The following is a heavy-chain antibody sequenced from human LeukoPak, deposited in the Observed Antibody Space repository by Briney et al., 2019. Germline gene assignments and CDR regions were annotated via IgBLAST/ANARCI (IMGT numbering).Heavy chain of an antibody. CDR3: AKEDQQLVLVY. CDR1: GFTFSSYG. V-gene: IGHV3-23*01. D-gene: IGHD6-13*01. Sequence: GGTLRLSCAASGFTFSSYGMNWVRQAPGKGLEWVSAISGSGGSTYYADSVKGRFTISRDNSKDTLYLQMNSLRAEDTAVYYCAKEDQQLVLVYWGQGTLVTVSS. CDR2: ISGSGGST. J-gene: IGHJ4*02.